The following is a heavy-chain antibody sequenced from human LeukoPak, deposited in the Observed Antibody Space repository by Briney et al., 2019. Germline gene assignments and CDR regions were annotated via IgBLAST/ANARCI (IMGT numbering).Heavy chain of an antibody. D-gene: IGHD3-22*01. J-gene: IGHJ3*02. V-gene: IGHV1-2*02. CDR2: INPNSGGT. Sequence: ASVKVSCKASGYTFTGYYMHWVRQAPGQGLEWMGWINPNSGGTNYAQKFQGRVTMTRDTSISTAYMEPSRLRSDDTAVYYCARERSDSSGYYQQEGAFDIWGQGTMVTVSS. CDR1: GYTFTGYY. CDR3: ARERSDSSGYYQQEGAFDI.